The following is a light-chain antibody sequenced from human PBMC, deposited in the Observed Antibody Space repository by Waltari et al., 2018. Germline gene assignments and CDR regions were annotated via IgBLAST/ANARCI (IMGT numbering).Light chain of an antibody. CDR2: AAS. Sequence: DIQLTQSPSSLSASVGDRVTITCRASQSISSYLNWYQQKPGKAPKLLIYAASSLQSGGPARFSGSGSGTDFTLTISRLQPEDFATYYGQQSYSTPLFTFGPGTKVDIK. J-gene: IGKJ3*01. CDR1: QSISSY. CDR3: QQSYSTPLFT. V-gene: IGKV1-39*01.